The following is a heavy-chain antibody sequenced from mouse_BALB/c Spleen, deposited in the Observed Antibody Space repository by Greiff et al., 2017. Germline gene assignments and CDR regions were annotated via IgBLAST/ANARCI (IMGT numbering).Heavy chain of an antibody. V-gene: IGHV1-39*01. CDR1: GYSFTGYN. CDR2: IDPYYGGT. D-gene: IGHD1-2*01. J-gene: IGHJ4*01. CDR3: ARGPYGYDAMDY. Sequence: VHVKQSGPELEKPGASVKISCKASGYSFTGYNMNWVKQSNGKSLEWIGNIDPYYGGTSYNQKFKGKATLTVDKSSSTAYMQLKSLTSEDSAVYYCARGPYGYDAMDYWGQGTSVTVSS.